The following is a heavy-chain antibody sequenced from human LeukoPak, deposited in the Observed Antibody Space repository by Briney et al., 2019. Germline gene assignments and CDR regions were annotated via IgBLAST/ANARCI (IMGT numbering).Heavy chain of an antibody. Sequence: PGGSLRLSCAASGFTFSSYAMHWVRQAPGKGLEWVAVISYDGSNKYYADSVKGRFTISRDNSKNTLYLQMNSLTAGDTAVYYCARDHSRVVVPPVWFDPWGQGTLVTVSS. V-gene: IGHV3-30-3*01. CDR2: ISYDGSNK. CDR1: GFTFSSYA. J-gene: IGHJ5*02. D-gene: IGHD2-2*01. CDR3: ARDHSRVVVPPVWFDP.